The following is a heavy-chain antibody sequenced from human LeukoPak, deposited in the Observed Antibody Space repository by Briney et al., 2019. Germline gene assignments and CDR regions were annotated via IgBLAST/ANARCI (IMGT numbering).Heavy chain of an antibody. V-gene: IGHV1-69*04. CDR1: GGTFSSYA. Sequence: ASVKVSCKASGGTFSSYAISWVRQAPGQGLEWMGRIIPILGIANYAQKFQGRVTITADKSTSTAYMELSSLRSEDTAVYYCARFGDYYDSSGPYYFGYWGQGTLVTVSS. J-gene: IGHJ4*02. CDR2: IIPILGIA. CDR3: ARFGDYYDSSGPYYFGY. D-gene: IGHD3-22*01.